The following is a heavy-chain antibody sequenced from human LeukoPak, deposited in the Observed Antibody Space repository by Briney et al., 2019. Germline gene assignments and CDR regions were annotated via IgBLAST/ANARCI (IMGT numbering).Heavy chain of an antibody. V-gene: IGHV3-23*01. CDR3: VVRGEFPFDN. J-gene: IGHJ4*02. Sequence: GGSLRLSCVGSGFVFGSYAMNWVRQAPGKGLDWVSAISGSGVMTKYADSVRGRFTSSRDNTKNTLYLQMNSLRPEDTAVYYCVVRGEFPFDNWGQGTLVTVSS. D-gene: IGHD2-21*01. CDR2: ISGSGVMT. CDR1: GFVFGSYA.